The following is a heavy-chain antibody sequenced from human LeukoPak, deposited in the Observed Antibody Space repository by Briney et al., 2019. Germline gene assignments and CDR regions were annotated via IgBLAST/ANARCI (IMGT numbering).Heavy chain of an antibody. Sequence: RASVKVSCKASGYTFTSYAMHWVRQAPGQRLEWMGWINPNSGGTNYAQKFQGRVTITRDTSISTAYLQWSSLKASDTAVYFCVCDRGNFDSFDFWGQGTLVTVSS. CDR3: VCDRGNFDSFDF. J-gene: IGHJ4*02. CDR2: INPNSGGT. V-gene: IGHV1-2*02. D-gene: IGHD1-7*01. CDR1: GYTFTSYA.